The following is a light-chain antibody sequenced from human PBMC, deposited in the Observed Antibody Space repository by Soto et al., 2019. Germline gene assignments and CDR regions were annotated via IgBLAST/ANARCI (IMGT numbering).Light chain of an antibody. CDR3: LQQNSYSWT. V-gene: IGKV1-17*01. CDR1: QGIGND. CDR2: AAS. Sequence: DIQMTQSPSSLSASVGDRVTITCRASQGIGNDLGWYQQKPGKAPKRLIYAASSLQSGVPSRFSGSGSGTEFTLTISSLQPEDFATYYCLQQNSYSWTFGQGTKVEVK. J-gene: IGKJ1*01.